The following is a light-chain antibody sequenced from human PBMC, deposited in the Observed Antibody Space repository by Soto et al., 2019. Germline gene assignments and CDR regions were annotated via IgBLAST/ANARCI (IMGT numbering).Light chain of an antibody. CDR3: QQYGSAPGT. Sequence: EIVLTQSPGTLSLSPGERATLSCRASQSVSSSYLAWYQQKPGQAPRLLIYGASSRATGIPDRFSGSGSGTDFTLTISRLEPEDCAVYYCQQYGSAPGTVGQGTKVEIK. CDR2: GAS. V-gene: IGKV3-20*01. J-gene: IGKJ1*01. CDR1: QSVSSSY.